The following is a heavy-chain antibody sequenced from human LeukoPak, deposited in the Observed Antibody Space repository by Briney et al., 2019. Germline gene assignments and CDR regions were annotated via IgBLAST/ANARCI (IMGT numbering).Heavy chain of an antibody. Sequence: ASVKVSCKASGYTFTSYYMHWVRQAPGQGLEWMGIINPSGGSTSCAQKFQGRVTMARDTSTSTVYMELSSLRSEDTAVYYCARVYYYDSSGSLPTRNAFDIWGQGTMVTVSS. V-gene: IGHV1-46*01. CDR1: GYTFTSYY. D-gene: IGHD3-22*01. CDR3: ARVYYYDSSGSLPTRNAFDI. J-gene: IGHJ3*02. CDR2: INPSGGST.